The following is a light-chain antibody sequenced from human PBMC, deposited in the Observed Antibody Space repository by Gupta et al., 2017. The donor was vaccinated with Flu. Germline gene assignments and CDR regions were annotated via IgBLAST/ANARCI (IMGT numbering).Light chain of an antibody. J-gene: IGLJ1*01. Sequence: QSVLTQPPSVSGAPGQRVTISCTGSSSNIGAVYDVQWFQQLPGTAPKLLIYGNINRPSGVPDRFSGSRSGTSASLAITGLQAEDGADYYCQSYDSSLIGYVFGTGTKVTVL. CDR1: SSNIGAVYD. CDR2: GNI. V-gene: IGLV1-40*01. CDR3: QSYDSSLIGYV.